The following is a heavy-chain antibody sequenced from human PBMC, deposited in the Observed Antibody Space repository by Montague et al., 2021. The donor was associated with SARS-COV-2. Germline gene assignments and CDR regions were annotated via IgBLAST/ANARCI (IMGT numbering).Heavy chain of an antibody. CDR2: IFYSGST. CDR1: GGSISSSSYY. CDR3: ASMVRAQVYYLDY. J-gene: IGHJ4*02. D-gene: IGHD3-10*01. Sequence: SETLSLTCTVSGGSISSSSYYWGWIRQPPGKGLEWIGSIFYSGSTDYNPSLKSRGTISVDTSKNQFSLKLSSVTAADTAVYYCASMVRAQVYYLDYWGQGTLVTVSS. V-gene: IGHV4-39*01.